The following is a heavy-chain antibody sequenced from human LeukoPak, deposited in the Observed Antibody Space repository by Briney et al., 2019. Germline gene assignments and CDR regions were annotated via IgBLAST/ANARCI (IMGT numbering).Heavy chain of an antibody. Sequence: PGGSLRLSCAASGFTFSNYAMHWVRQPPGKGLEWVAVVFYDGSVQYYADSVKGRFTISRDNAKNTLYLQMNSLRAEDTAVYYCTRGKHTASDCWGQGTLVTVSS. CDR3: TRGKHTASDC. V-gene: IGHV3-30*04. CDR1: GFTFSNYA. J-gene: IGHJ4*02. CDR2: VFYDGSVQ. D-gene: IGHD5-18*01.